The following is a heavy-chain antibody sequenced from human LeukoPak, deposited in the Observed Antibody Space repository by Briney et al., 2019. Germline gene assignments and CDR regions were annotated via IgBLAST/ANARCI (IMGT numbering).Heavy chain of an antibody. J-gene: IGHJ6*03. D-gene: IGHD6-13*01. V-gene: IGHV4-61*02. Sequence: SQTLSLTCTVSGGSFSSGTYYWNWIRQPAGKGLEWVGRIYTFGNTNYSPSLKSRVTISVDTSKNQFSLKLSSVTAADTAVYYCARGGYSSSSDVRYYYYMDVWGTGTTVTVSS. CDR3: ARGGYSSSSDVRYYYYMDV. CDR2: IYTFGNT. CDR1: GGSFSSGTYY.